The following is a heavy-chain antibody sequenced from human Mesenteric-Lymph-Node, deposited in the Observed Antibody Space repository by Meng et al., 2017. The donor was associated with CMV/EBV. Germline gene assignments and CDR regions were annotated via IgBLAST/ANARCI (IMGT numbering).Heavy chain of an antibody. CDR2: INSDGSST. D-gene: IGHD6-13*01. Sequence: GESLKISCAASGFTFSSYWMHWVRQAPGKGLVWVSRINSDGSSTSYADSVKGRFTISRDNAKNSLYLQMNSLRAEDTAVYYCARALSSSSIPYYYYYGMDVWGQGTTVTVSS. CDR3: ARALSSSSIPYYYYYGMDV. J-gene: IGHJ6*02. V-gene: IGHV3-74*01. CDR1: GFTFSSYW.